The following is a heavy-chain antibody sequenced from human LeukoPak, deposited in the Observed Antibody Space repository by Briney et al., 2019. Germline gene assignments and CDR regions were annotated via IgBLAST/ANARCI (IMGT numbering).Heavy chain of an antibody. CDR3: ATDLIVGATSADY. V-gene: IGHV3-30*02. D-gene: IGHD1-26*01. J-gene: IGHJ4*02. CDR1: GFTFSSYG. CDR2: IRYNGSNK. Sequence: GGSLRLSCAASGFTFSSYGMHWVRQAQGRGLEWVAFIRYNGSNKYYADSVKGRFTISRDNSKNTLYLQMNSLRAEDTAVYYCATDLIVGATSADYWGQGTLVTVSS.